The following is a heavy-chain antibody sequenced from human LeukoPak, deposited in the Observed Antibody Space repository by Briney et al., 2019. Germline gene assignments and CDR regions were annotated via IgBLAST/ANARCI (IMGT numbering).Heavy chain of an antibody. D-gene: IGHD3-10*01. V-gene: IGHV1-3*01. CDR3: ARGVRWFGESYYFDY. Sequence: ASVKVSFKASGYTFTIYAMHWVRQAPGQRLEWMGWINAGNGNTKYSQKFQGRVTITRDTSASTAYMELSSLRSEDTAVYYCARGVRWFGESYYFDYWGQGTLVTVSS. CDR2: INAGNGNT. CDR1: GYTFTIYA. J-gene: IGHJ4*02.